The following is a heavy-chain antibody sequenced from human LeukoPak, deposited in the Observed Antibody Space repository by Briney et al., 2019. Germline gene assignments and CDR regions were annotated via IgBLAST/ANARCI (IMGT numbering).Heavy chain of an antibody. V-gene: IGHV3-74*01. CDR2: INSDGSST. Sequence: PGGPLRLSCAASGLTFSSYWMHWVRQAPGKGLVWVSRINSDGSSTSYADSVKGRFTISRDNAKNTLYLQMNSLRAEDTAVYYCARDAGGLWSFFDPWGQGTLVTVSS. CDR1: GLTFSSYW. CDR3: ARDAGGLWSFFDP. D-gene: IGHD1-26*01. J-gene: IGHJ5*02.